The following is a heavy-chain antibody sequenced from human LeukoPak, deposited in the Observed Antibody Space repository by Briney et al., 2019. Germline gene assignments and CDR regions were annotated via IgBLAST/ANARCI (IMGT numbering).Heavy chain of an antibody. CDR3: ARENYYDSSGYFDY. Sequence: SETLSLTCTVSGGSLSSYYWSWIRQPPGKGLEWIGYIYYSGSTNYNPSLKSRVTISVDTSKNQFSLKLSSVTAADTAVYYCARENYYDSSGYFDYWGQGTLVTVSS. D-gene: IGHD3-22*01. CDR2: IYYSGST. V-gene: IGHV4-59*01. J-gene: IGHJ4*02. CDR1: GGSLSSYY.